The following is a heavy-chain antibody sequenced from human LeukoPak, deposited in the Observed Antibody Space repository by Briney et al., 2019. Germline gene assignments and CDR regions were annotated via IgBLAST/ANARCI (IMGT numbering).Heavy chain of an antibody. D-gene: IGHD2-15*01. J-gene: IGHJ4*02. V-gene: IGHV3-30*02. CDR3: ARDFSPDCSVGSCYSGGFDY. CDR1: GFTFSSYG. Sequence: GGSLRLSCAASGFTFSSYGMHWVHQAPGKGLEWVAFIRYDGSNKYYADSVKGRFTISRDNSESTLYLQMDSLRAEDTAVYYCARDFSPDCSVGSCYSGGFDYWGQGTLVSVSS. CDR2: IRYDGSNK.